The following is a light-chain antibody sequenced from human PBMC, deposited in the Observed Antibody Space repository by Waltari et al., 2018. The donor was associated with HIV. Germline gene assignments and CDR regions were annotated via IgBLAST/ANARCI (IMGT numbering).Light chain of an antibody. CDR2: GNT. V-gene: IGLV1-40*01. J-gene: IGLJ1*01. Sequence: QSVLTQLPSVSGAPGQRVTISCTGSKSNIGAGYNVHWYQQLPGTAPKLLIYGNTNRPSGVPDRFSGSKSGTSASLAITGLQAEDEADYYCQSYDSSLSTYVFGTGTKVTVL. CDR3: QSYDSSLSTYV. CDR1: KSNIGAGYN.